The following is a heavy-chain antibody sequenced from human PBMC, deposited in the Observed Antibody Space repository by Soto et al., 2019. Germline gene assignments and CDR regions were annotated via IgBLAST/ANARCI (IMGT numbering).Heavy chain of an antibody. Sequence: GSLRLSCAASGFTFSVSAMHWVRQPPGKGLVWVSRIASDGSSTTYADSVKGRFTISRDNAKNTLYLQMNSLRAEDTAVYYCAVFYPYYYYGMDVWGQGTTVTVSS. CDR1: GFTFSVSA. CDR2: IASDGSST. V-gene: IGHV3-74*01. D-gene: IGHD3-3*01. CDR3: AVFYPYYYYGMDV. J-gene: IGHJ6*02.